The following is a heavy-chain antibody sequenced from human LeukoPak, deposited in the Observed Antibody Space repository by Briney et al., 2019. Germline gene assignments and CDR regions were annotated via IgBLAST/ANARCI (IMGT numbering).Heavy chain of an antibody. Sequence: SETLSLTCPVSGGSISSGGYYWSWIRQHPGKGLEWIGYIYYSGSTYYNPSLKSRVTISVDTSKNQFSLKLSSVTAADTAVYYCARGLVEMATRYFDLWGRGTLVTVSS. CDR1: GGSISSGGYY. D-gene: IGHD5-24*01. CDR3: ARGLVEMATRYFDL. CDR2: IYYSGST. V-gene: IGHV4-31*03. J-gene: IGHJ2*01.